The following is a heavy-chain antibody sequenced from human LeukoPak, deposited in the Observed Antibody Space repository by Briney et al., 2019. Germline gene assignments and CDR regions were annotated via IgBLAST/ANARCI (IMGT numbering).Heavy chain of an antibody. D-gene: IGHD4-17*01. CDR1: GFIFSSYS. V-gene: IGHV3-21*01. CDR3: ARDTVTTIPPYWYFDL. CDR2: ISSSSSYI. Sequence: GGSLRLSCAASGFIFSSYSMNWVRQAPGKGLEWVSSISSSSSYIYYADSVKGRFTISRDNAKNSLYLQMNSLRAEDTAVYYCARDTVTTIPPYWYFDLWGRGTLVTVSS. J-gene: IGHJ2*01.